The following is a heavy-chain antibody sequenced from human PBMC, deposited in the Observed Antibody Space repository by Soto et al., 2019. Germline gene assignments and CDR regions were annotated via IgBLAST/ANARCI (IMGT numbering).Heavy chain of an antibody. CDR3: ARGGLYYDSSGEFDY. CDR2: IYYSGST. Sequence: SETLSLTCTVSGGSISSYYWSWIRQPPGKGLEWIGYIYYSGSTNHNPSLKSRVTISVDTSKNQFSLKLSSVTAADTAVYYCARGGLYYDSSGEFDYWGQGTLVTVSS. J-gene: IGHJ4*02. CDR1: GGSISSYY. V-gene: IGHV4-59*01. D-gene: IGHD3-22*01.